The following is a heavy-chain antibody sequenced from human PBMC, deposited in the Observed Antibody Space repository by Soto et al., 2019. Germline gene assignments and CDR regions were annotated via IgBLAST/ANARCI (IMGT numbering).Heavy chain of an antibody. CDR1: GYTFTDHY. D-gene: IGHD4-17*01. V-gene: IGHV1-2*02. CDR2: INFNSGDT. CDR3: ARDITVSTMGFEY. Sequence: ASVKVSCKASGYTFTDHYLHWVRQAPGQGLEWMGWINFNSGDTNFAQKFQGRITMTRDTSITTAYMEVNRLTSDDTAVYYCARDITVSTMGFEYWGQGTLVTVSS. J-gene: IGHJ4*02.